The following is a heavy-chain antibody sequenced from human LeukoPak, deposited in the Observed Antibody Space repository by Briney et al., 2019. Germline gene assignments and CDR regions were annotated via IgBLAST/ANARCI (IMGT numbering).Heavy chain of an antibody. CDR2: ISWNSGLI. J-gene: IGHJ4*02. CDR1: GFTFDEYA. CDR3: AKVGIFGLVTYYFDY. D-gene: IGHD3/OR15-3a*01. Sequence: GGSLRLSCAASGFTFDEYAMHWVRQAPGKGLEWVSGISWNSGLIDYADSVKGRFTISRDNAKNSLFLQMNSLKAEDAAFYYCAKVGIFGLVTYYFDYWGQGTLVTVSS. V-gene: IGHV3-9*01.